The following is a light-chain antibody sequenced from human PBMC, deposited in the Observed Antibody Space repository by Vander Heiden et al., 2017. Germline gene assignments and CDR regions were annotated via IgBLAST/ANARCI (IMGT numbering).Light chain of an antibody. CDR1: RIGVGGYNY. V-gene: IGLV2-8*01. CDR2: EVS. CDR3: GAYSGNNNPV. J-gene: IGLJ2*01. Sequence: QAALTQHPSPTGSPGQSVAITCTGTRIGVGGYNYVSWYQQHPVKAPKLMIYEVSKRPSGVPDRFSGSQSGNTGSLTVSVRQAEDEADYYCGAYSGNNNPVFGGGTKLTVL.